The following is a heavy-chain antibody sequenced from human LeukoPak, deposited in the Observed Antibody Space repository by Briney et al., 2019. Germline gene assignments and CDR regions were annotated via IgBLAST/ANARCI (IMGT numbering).Heavy chain of an antibody. J-gene: IGHJ4*02. CDR2: ISYDGSNK. CDR3: ARDPQQLVLGHFDY. CDR1: GFTLSSYA. Sequence: GRSLRLSCAASGFTLSSYAMHTVRQAPGKGLEWVAVISYDGSNKYYADSVKGRFTISRDNSKNTLYLQMNSLRAEDTAVYYCARDPQQLVLGHFDYWGQGTLVTVSS. D-gene: IGHD6-6*01. V-gene: IGHV3-30*04.